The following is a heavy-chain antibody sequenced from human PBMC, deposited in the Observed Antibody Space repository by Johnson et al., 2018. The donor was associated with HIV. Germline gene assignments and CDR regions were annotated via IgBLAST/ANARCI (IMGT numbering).Heavy chain of an antibody. Sequence: VQLVESGGGVVQPGRSLRLSCAASGFTFSSYAMHWVRQAPGKGLEWVAVISYDGSNKYYADSVKGRFTISRDNSKNTLYLQMNSLRAEDTALYYCAKGADSSGWDDAFDIWGQGTMVTVSS. CDR1: GFTFSSYA. J-gene: IGHJ3*02. D-gene: IGHD6-19*01. CDR2: ISYDGSNK. CDR3: AKGADSSGWDDAFDI. V-gene: IGHV3-30-3*01.